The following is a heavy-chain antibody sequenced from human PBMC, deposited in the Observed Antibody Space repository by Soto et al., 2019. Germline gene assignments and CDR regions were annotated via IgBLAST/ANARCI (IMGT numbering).Heavy chain of an antibody. CDR2: KSISGST. D-gene: IGHD3-16*01. Sequence: QVQLQESGPGLVTPSETLSLTCTVSGASMSDYFWTWIRLPAGKRLEWIGRKSISGSTDYNPSLNGRASMSVDTSKTQFSLRLISVTAADTALYYCARSLGSAAGWSFDVWGQGILVTVSS. V-gene: IGHV4-4*07. CDR3: ARSLGSAAGWSFDV. J-gene: IGHJ4*02. CDR1: GASMSDYF.